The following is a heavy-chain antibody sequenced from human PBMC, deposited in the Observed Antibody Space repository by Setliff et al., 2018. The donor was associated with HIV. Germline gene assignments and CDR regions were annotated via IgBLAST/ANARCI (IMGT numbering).Heavy chain of an antibody. Sequence: GESLKISCQGSGDSFSNHWISWVRQVPGQGLEWMGRIDPSNSNTNYSPSFQGHVTISADKSISTVYLLWSSLKASDTAIYYCARHEDWGPLDFWGQGTLVTVSS. CDR1: GDSFSNHW. D-gene: IGHD7-27*01. CDR2: IDPSNSNT. J-gene: IGHJ4*02. CDR3: ARHEDWGPLDF. V-gene: IGHV5-10-1*01.